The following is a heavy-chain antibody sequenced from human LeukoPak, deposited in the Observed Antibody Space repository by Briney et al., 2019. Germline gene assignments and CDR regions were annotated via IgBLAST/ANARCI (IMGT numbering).Heavy chain of an antibody. V-gene: IGHV3-9*01. CDR3: AKAVPATNYFDL. CDR2: ISWNSITK. J-gene: IGHJ4*02. D-gene: IGHD2-2*01. CDR1: GFTFGDYG. Sequence: GGSLRLSCAASGFTFGDYGMHWVRQRPGEGLEWVSDISWNSITKRYADPVRGRFTISRDNAKNSLYLQMRSLRPEDTTFYYCAKAVPATNYFDLWGRGTLVTVSS.